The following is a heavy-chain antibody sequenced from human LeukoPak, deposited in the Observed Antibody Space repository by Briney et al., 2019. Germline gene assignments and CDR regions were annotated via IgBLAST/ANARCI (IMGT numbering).Heavy chain of an antibody. J-gene: IGHJ5*02. CDR2: IYYSGST. CDR1: GDSISSSSSY. D-gene: IGHD2/OR15-2a*01. CDR3: AREGMSVLNRWFDP. Sequence: SETLSLTCTVSGDSISSSSSYWGWIRQPPGEGLEWIGSIYYSGSTYYNTSLKSRVTISVDTSKNQFSLQLNSVTPEDTAVYYCAREGMSVLNRWFDPWGQGTLVTVSS. V-gene: IGHV4-39*02.